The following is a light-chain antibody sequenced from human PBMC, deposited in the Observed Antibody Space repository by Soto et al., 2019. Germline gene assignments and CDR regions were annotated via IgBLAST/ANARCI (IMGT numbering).Light chain of an antibody. Sequence: EIVMTQSPATLSVSPGERATLSCRASQSVSTNLAWYQQKPGQAPRLLIHSASTRATGIPARFSGSGSGTGFTLTISSLQSEDFAVYYCHQYNTRPPRTFGQGTRLEIK. CDR3: HQYNTRPPRT. J-gene: IGKJ1*01. CDR2: SAS. V-gene: IGKV3-15*01. CDR1: QSVSTN.